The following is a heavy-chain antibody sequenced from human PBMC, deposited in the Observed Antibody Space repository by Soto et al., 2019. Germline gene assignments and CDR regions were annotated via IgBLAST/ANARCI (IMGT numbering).Heavy chain of an antibody. CDR3: AKDMVVGATSGMDV. Sequence: PVGSLRLSCAASGFTFDDYAMHWVRQAPGKGLEWVSLISWDGGSTYYADSVKGRFTISRDNSKNSLYLQMNSLRAEDTALYYCAKDMVVGATSGMDVWGQGTTVTVSS. D-gene: IGHD1-26*01. V-gene: IGHV3-43D*04. J-gene: IGHJ6*02. CDR2: ISWDGGST. CDR1: GFTFDDYA.